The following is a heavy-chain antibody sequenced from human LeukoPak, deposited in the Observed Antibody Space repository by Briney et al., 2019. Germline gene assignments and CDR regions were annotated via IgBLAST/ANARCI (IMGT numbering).Heavy chain of an antibody. CDR1: GGSISSYY. CDR3: ARTDCSGGSCYAPKIYYYYYGMDV. J-gene: IGHJ6*02. D-gene: IGHD2-15*01. V-gene: IGHV4-34*01. Sequence: SETLSLTCTVSGGSISSYYWSWIRQPPGKGLEWIGEINHSGSTNYNPSLKSRVTISVDTSKNQFSLKLSSVTAADTAVYYCARTDCSGGSCYAPKIYYYYYGMDVWGQGTTVTVSS. CDR2: INHSGST.